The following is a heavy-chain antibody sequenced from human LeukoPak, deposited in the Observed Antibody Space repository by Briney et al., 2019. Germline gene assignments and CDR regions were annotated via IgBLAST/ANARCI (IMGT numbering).Heavy chain of an antibody. V-gene: IGHV4-4*09. J-gene: IGHJ4*02. CDR3: ARQAPGYYFDY. D-gene: IGHD3-22*01. CDR1: GGSISSYY. Sequence: SETLSLTCTVSGGSISSYYWSWIRQPPGKGLEWIGYIYTSGSTNYNPPLKSRVTISVDTSKNQFSLKLSSVTAADTAVYYCARQAPGYYFDYWGQGTLFTVSS. CDR2: IYTSGST.